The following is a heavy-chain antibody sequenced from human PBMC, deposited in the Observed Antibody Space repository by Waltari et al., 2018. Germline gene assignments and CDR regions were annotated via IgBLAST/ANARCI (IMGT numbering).Heavy chain of an antibody. CDR3: ARGGGFSGHDSHYFDF. Sequence: QVQLQQWGAGLLRPSETLSLSCGVQGDTISGYYWSWIRQAPGKGLQWIGKGHHMGTTNDNPAIKNRIKISGDRSKNQIYLRLTAVTAADTGVYYCARGGGFSGHDSHYFDFWGQGDLVTVSS. V-gene: IGHV4-34*01. CDR2: GHHMGTT. CDR1: GDTISGYY. J-gene: IGHJ4*02. D-gene: IGHD5-12*01.